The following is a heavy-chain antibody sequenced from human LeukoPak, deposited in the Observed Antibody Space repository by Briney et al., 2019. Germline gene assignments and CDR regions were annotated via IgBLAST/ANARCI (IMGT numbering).Heavy chain of an antibody. J-gene: IGHJ6*03. D-gene: IGHD5-12*01. CDR1: GFTFGDYA. CDR3: TRGPNSGYDFKRYYYYYYMDV. V-gene: IGHV3-49*04. CDR2: IRSKAYGGTT. Sequence: GGSLRLSCTASGFTFGDYAMSWVRQAPGKGLEWVGFIRSKAYGGTTEYAASVKGRFTISRDDSKSIAYLQMNSLKTEDTAVYYCTRGPNSGYDFKRYYYYYYMDVWGKGTTVTVSS.